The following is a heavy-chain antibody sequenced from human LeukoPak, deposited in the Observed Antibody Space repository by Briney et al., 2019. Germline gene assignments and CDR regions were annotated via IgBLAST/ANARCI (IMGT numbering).Heavy chain of an antibody. D-gene: IGHD5-12*01. J-gene: IGHJ6*02. CDR1: GGSISSGGYY. CDR3: ASSEATTTPPPYGMDV. V-gene: IGHV4-31*03. Sequence: SETLSLTCTVSGGSISSGGYYWSWIRQHPGKGLEWIGYIYYSGSTFYSPSLKSRVTISVDMSKNRFSLKLNSVTAADTAVYYCASSEATTTPPPYGMDVWGQGTTVTVSS. CDR2: IYYSGST.